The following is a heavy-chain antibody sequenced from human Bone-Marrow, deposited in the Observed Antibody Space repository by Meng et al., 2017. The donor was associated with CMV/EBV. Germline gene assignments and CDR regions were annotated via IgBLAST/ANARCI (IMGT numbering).Heavy chain of an antibody. D-gene: IGHD3-10*01. CDR3: ARYYYGSGTAYWFDP. Sequence: GGSLRLSCEGSGYSFSSYWIGWVRQMPGKGLEWMGSFYPGDSNIRYGPSFQGQVTISADKSINTAYLQWSSLKASDTAIYYCARYYYGSGTAYWFDPWGQGTLVTVYS. CDR1: GYSFSSYW. J-gene: IGHJ5*02. V-gene: IGHV5-51*01. CDR2: FYPGDSNI.